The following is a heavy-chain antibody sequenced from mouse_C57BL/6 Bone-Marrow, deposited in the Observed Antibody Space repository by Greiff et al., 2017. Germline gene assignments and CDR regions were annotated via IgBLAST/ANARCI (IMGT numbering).Heavy chain of an antibody. V-gene: IGHV1-82*01. Sequence: VQLQQSGPELVKPGASVTISCKASGYAFSSSWMNWVKQRPGKGLEWIGRIYPGDGDTTYNGKFKGKATLTAEKSSSTAYMQLSGLTSEDSAVYFCARGGDDYGYFDVWGTGTTVTVSS. D-gene: IGHD2-4*01. CDR1: GYAFSSSW. CDR2: IYPGDGDT. CDR3: ARGGDDYGYFDV. J-gene: IGHJ1*03.